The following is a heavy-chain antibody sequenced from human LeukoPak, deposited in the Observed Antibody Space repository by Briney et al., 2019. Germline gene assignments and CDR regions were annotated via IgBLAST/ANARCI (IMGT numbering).Heavy chain of an antibody. V-gene: IGHV1-69*06. CDR3: ASKWGRECSGGSCYHAFDI. J-gene: IGHJ3*02. Sequence: ASVKVSCKASGGTFSSYAISWVRQAPGQGLEWMGGIIPTFGTANYAQKFQGRVTITADKSTSTAYMELSSLRSEDTAVYYCASKWGRECSGGSCYHAFDIWGQGTMVTVSS. CDR1: GGTFSSYA. D-gene: IGHD2-15*01. CDR2: IIPTFGTA.